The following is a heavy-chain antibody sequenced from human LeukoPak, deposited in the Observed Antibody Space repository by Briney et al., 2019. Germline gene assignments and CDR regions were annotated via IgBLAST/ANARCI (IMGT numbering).Heavy chain of an antibody. CDR1: RFTFSSYA. Sequence: GGSLRLSCAASRFTFSSYAMSWVRQAPGKGLEWGSTISGGGGSTYYAASVKGRFTISRDNSKNTLYLQMNSLRADDTAVYYCARSPTAINGYFDPWGQGTLVTVSS. V-gene: IGHV3-23*01. D-gene: IGHD2-2*01. J-gene: IGHJ5*02. CDR3: ARSPTAINGYFDP. CDR2: ISGGGGST.